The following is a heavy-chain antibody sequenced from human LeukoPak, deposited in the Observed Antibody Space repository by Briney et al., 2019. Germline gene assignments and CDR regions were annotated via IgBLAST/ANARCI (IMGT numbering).Heavy chain of an antibody. CDR2: ISGSGGST. V-gene: IGHV3-23*01. CDR1: GFTFSSYA. Sequence: GGPLRLSCAASGFTFSSYAMSWVRQAPGKGLEWVSAISGSGGSTYYADSVKGRFTISRDNSKNTLYLQMNSLRAEDTAVYYCAVMFSGSPIDYWGQGILVTVSS. D-gene: IGHD1-26*01. J-gene: IGHJ4*02. CDR3: AVMFSGSPIDY.